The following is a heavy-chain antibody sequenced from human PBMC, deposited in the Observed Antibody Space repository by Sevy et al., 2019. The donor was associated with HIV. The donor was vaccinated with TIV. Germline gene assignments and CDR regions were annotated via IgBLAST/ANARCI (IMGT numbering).Heavy chain of an antibody. CDR1: GIIFTSSG. J-gene: IGHJ6*02. Sequence: GSLRLSCVVSGIIFTSSGMHWVRQAPGKGLEGVAVISYHGRDKFYADSVKGRFTISRDNSKNILYLQMNGLRIEDTAVYYCAKDFTGYNGMDVWGQGTMVTVSS. V-gene: IGHV3-30*18. CDR2: ISYHGRDK. CDR3: AKDFTGYNGMDV. D-gene: IGHD3-9*01.